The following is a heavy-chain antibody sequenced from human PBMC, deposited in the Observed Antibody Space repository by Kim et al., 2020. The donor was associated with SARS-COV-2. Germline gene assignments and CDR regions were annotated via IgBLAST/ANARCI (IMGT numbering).Heavy chain of an antibody. V-gene: IGHV1-2*06. CDR3: ARDASEHYYDWFDP. CDR1: GYTFTGYY. J-gene: IGHJ5*02. CDR2: INPNSGGT. D-gene: IGHD3-10*01. Sequence: ASVKVSCKASGYTFTGYYMHWVRQAPGQGLEWMGRINPNSGGTNYAQKFQGRVTMTRDTSISTAYMELSRLRSDDTAVYYCARDASEHYYDWFDPWGQGTLVTVSS.